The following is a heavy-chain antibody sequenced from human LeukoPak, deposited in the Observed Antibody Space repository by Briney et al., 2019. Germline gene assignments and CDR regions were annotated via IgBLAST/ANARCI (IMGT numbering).Heavy chain of an antibody. CDR3: VKDYDILTGYFDY. CDR2: ISYDGSNT. J-gene: IGHJ4*02. V-gene: IGHV3-30*18. CDR1: GFTFSNYG. D-gene: IGHD3-9*01. Sequence: GRSLRLSCAASGFTFSNYGMHWVRQAPGKGLEWVAVISYDGSNTYYADSVKGRFTISRDNSKNTLYLQMSSLRAEDTAVYYCVKDYDILTGYFDYWGQGTLVTVSS.